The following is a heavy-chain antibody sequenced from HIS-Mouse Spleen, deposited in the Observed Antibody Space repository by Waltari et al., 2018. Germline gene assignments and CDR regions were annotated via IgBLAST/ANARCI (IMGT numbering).Heavy chain of an antibody. J-gene: IGHJ4*02. CDR2: ISYDGSNK. CDR1: GFTFLSYG. V-gene: IGHV3-30*18. Sequence: QVQLVESGGGVVQPGRSLRLSCAASGFTFLSYGMHWVRQAPGKGLEWVAVISYDGSNKYYADSVKGRFTISRDNSKNTLYLQMNSLRAEDTAVYYCAKDRGSQFDYWGQGTLVTVSS. D-gene: IGHD1-26*01. CDR3: AKDRGSQFDY.